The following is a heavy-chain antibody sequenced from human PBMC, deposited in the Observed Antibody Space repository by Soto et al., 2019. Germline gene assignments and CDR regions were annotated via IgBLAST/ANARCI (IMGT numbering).Heavy chain of an antibody. CDR3: ARAFLLWFGELGSRLHDFDY. J-gene: IGHJ4*02. Sequence: ASVKVSCKASGYTFTSYGISWVRQAPGQGLEWMGWISAYNGNTNYAQKLQGRVTMTTDTSTSTAYMELRSLRSDDTAVYYCARAFLLWFGELGSRLHDFDYWGQGTLVTVSS. V-gene: IGHV1-18*01. CDR2: ISAYNGNT. D-gene: IGHD3-10*01. CDR1: GYTFTSYG.